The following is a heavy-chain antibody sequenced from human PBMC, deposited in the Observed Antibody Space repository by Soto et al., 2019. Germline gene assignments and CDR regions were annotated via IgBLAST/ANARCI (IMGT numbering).Heavy chain of an antibody. D-gene: IGHD3-16*01. CDR3: ARDHDYGGTWAFDH. CDR1: GDSVDTDDW. V-gene: IGHV4-4*02. CDR2: IHHGGNI. Sequence: QVQVQESGPGLVKPSGTLSLTCAVSGDSVDTDDWWNWVRQPPGGGLEWIGEIHHGGNIYYNPFFRSRVTISVDRSKNHVYLNFNYVTAADTAVYYCARDHDYGGTWAFDHWGPGSLVTVSA. J-gene: IGHJ4*02.